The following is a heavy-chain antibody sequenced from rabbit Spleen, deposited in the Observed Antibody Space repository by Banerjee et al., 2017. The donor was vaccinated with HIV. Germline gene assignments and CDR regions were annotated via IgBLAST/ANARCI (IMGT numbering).Heavy chain of an antibody. D-gene: IGHD6-1*01. CDR1: GFSFSRSAY. CDR2: IGGSMSGFT. Sequence: QEQLVESGGGLVPPGGSLTLTCTASGFSFSRSAYMCWVRPAPGKGLERVSCIGGSMSGFTYSATWAKGRFSFSKTSSTTVTLQMTSLTVAAKATYFCARDTCSSFSSYGIAFWGQGTLVTVS. J-gene: IGHJ3*01. V-gene: IGHV1S45*01. CDR3: ARDTCSSFSSYGIAF.